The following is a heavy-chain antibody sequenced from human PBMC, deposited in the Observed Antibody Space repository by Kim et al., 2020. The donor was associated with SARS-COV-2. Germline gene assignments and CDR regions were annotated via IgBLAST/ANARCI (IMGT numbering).Heavy chain of an antibody. J-gene: IGHJ4*02. CDR3: ARETYYYDSSGYPYLDY. CDR1: GGTFSSYA. V-gene: IGHV1-69*04. CDR2: IIPILGIA. Sequence: SVKVSCKASGGTFSSYAISWVRQAPGQGLEWMGRIIPILGIANYAQKFQGRVTITADKSTSTAYMELSSLRSADTAVYYCARETYYYDSSGYPYLDYWGQGTLVTVSS. D-gene: IGHD3-22*01.